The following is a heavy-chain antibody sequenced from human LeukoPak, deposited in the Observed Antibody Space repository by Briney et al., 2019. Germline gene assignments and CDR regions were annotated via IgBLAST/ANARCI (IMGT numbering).Heavy chain of an antibody. Sequence: ASVKVSCKASGGTFSSYAISWVRQAPGQGLEWMGRIIPILGIANYAQKFQGRVTITADKSTSTAYMELSSLRSEDTAVYYCARASPGGGYCSSTSCLPFDYWGQGTLVTVSS. J-gene: IGHJ4*02. CDR1: GGTFSSYA. V-gene: IGHV1-69*04. D-gene: IGHD2-2*01. CDR3: ARASPGGGYCSSTSCLPFDY. CDR2: IIPILGIA.